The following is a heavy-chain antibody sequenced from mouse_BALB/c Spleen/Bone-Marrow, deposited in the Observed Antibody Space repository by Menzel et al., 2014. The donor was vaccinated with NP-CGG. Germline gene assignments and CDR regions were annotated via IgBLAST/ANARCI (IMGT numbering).Heavy chain of an antibody. J-gene: IGHJ2*01. V-gene: IGHV3-8*02. CDR1: GDSIXSGY. Sequence: VQLQQSGPSLVKPSQTLSLTCSVTGDSIXSGYWNWIRKFPGDKLEYMGYISYSGNTYYNPSLKSRISITRDTTKIQYYLQLNSVTTEDTATYYCATYDGYCFDYWGQGTTLTVSS. CDR2: ISYSGNT. CDR3: ATYDGYCFDY. D-gene: IGHD2-3*01.